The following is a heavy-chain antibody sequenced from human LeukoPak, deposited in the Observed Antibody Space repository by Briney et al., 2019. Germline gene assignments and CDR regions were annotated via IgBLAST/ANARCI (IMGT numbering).Heavy chain of an antibody. J-gene: IGHJ5*02. CDR1: GGSFSGYY. D-gene: IGHD6-13*01. CDR3: ARVGHSSSSINWFDP. CDR2: INHSGST. V-gene: IGHV4-34*01. Sequence: SETLSLTCAVYGGSFSGYYWSWIRQPPGKGLEWIGEINHSGSTNYNPSLKSRVTISVDTPKNQFSLKLSSVTAADTAVYYCARVGHSSSSINWFDPWGQGTLVTVSS.